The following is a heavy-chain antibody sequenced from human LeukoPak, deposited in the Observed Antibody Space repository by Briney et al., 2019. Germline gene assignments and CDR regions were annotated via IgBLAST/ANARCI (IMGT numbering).Heavy chain of an antibody. J-gene: IGHJ4*02. Sequence: ASVKVSCKVSGYTLTELSMHWVRQAPGKGLEWMGGFDPEDGGTIYAQKFQGRVTMTEDTSTDTAYMELSSLRSEDTAVYYCATGLYYYDSSGQNKYYFDYWGQGTLVTVSS. CDR3: ATGLYYYDSSGQNKYYFDY. D-gene: IGHD3-22*01. V-gene: IGHV1-24*01. CDR2: FDPEDGGT. CDR1: GYTLTELS.